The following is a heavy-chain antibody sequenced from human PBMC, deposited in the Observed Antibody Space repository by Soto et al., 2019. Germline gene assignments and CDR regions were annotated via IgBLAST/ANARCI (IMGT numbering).Heavy chain of an antibody. CDR3: ARFPSILYHYGSWFDP. D-gene: IGHD4-17*01. J-gene: IGHJ5*02. V-gene: IGHV4-31*03. CDR1: GGSISSGGYY. CDR2: IYYSGST. Sequence: QVQLQESGPGLVKPSQTLSLTCTVSGGSISSGGYYWSWIRQHPGKGLEWIGYIYYSGSTYYNPSLKSRVTISVDTSKSQFSRKLSSVTAADTAVYYCARFPSILYHYGSWFDPWGQGTLVTVSS.